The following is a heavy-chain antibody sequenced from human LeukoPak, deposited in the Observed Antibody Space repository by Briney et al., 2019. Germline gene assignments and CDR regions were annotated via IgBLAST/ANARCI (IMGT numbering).Heavy chain of an antibody. J-gene: IGHJ4*02. CDR3: ARDPQQLVGATGGGFEY. D-gene: IGHD1-26*01. CDR1: GYTFTSYG. V-gene: IGHV1-18*01. Sequence: ASVTVSCKASGYTFTSYGISWVRQAPGQGLEGMGWISAYNGNTNYAQKLQGRVTMTTDTSTNTAYTELRSLRSDDTALYYCARDPQQLVGATGGGFEYWGQGTLVTVSS. CDR2: ISAYNGNT.